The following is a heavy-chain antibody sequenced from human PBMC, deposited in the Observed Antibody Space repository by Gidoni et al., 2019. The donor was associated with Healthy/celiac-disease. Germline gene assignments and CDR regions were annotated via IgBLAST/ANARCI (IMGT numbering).Heavy chain of an antibody. CDR3: ARSYSGSAEIYFDY. CDR1: VGSISSYY. Sequence: QVQLQESGPGLVKPSETLSLTCTVSVGSISSYYWSWIRQPPGKGLEWIGYIYYSGSTNYNPSLKSRVTISVDTSKNQFSLKLSSVTAADTAVYYCARSYSGSAEIYFDYWGQGTLVTVSS. J-gene: IGHJ4*02. V-gene: IGHV4-59*01. CDR2: IYYSGST. D-gene: IGHD1-26*01.